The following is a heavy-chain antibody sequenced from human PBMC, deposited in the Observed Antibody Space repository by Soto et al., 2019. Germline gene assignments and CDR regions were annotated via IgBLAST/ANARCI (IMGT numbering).Heavy chain of an antibody. CDR3: ARPVDSSGRDAFDI. J-gene: IGHJ3*02. Sequence: GESLKISCKGSGHSFTSYWIGWVRQMPGKGLEWMGIIYPGDSDTRYSLSFQGQVTISADKSISTAYLQWSSLKASDTAMYYCARPVDSSGRDAFDIWGQGTMVTVSS. D-gene: IGHD3-22*01. CDR1: GHSFTSYW. CDR2: IYPGDSDT. V-gene: IGHV5-51*01.